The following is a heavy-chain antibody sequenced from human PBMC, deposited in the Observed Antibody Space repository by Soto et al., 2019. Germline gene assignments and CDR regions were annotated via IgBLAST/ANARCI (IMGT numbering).Heavy chain of an antibody. J-gene: IGHJ4*02. CDR3: ARDLTGDPSY. V-gene: IGHV1-2*02. Sequence: QVQLVQSGAEVKKPGASVNVSCEASGYTFTGSSIHWVRQAPGQGLEWMGYINPNSGGTIFAQKFQGRVTMTRDTSISTAYMELSRVASDDTAVYYCARDLTGDPSYWGQGTLVTVSS. CDR2: INPNSGGT. CDR1: GYTFTGSS. D-gene: IGHD7-27*01.